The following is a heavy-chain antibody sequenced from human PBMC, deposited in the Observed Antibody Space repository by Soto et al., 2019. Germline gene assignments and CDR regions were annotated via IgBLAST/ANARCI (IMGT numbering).Heavy chain of an antibody. CDR3: ARGGGIVDN. CDR1: GFAFNNDW. CDR2: IKEDGTNT. V-gene: IGHV3-7*01. J-gene: IGHJ4*02. Sequence: EVQVVESGGDLVQPGGSLRLSCAASGFAFNNDWMTWVRQASGKGLEWVASIKEDGTNTYYADSVRGRFTLSRDNTKNSLYLKMNSLRAAATAVYYCARGGGIVDNWGQGTRVTVSS. D-gene: IGHD3-10*01.